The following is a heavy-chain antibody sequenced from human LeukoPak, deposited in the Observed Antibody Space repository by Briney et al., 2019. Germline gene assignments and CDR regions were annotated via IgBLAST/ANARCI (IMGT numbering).Heavy chain of an antibody. J-gene: IGHJ5*02. CDR1: GYTFTTYG. Sequence: ASVTVSCKASGYTFTTYGVSWVRQAPGQGLEWMGWISAYNGNTKYAQMFKGRVTMTTDTSTSTAYMELRSLRSDDTAVYYCARVGIKEQNWFDPWGQGTLVTVSS. V-gene: IGHV1-18*04. CDR2: ISAYNGNT. CDR3: ARVGIKEQNWFDP. D-gene: IGHD1-14*01.